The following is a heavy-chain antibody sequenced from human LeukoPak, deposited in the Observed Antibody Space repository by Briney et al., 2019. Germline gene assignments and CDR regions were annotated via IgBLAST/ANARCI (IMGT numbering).Heavy chain of an antibody. CDR3: ARDYYDSSGYLRDY. Sequence: GASVEVSCKASGYTFTSYGISWGRQAPGQGLEWMGWISAYNGNTNYAQKLQGRITITPDTSTSTAYMDLRRLRSDDTAVYYCARDYYDSSGYLRDYWGQGTLVTVSS. CDR1: GYTFTSYG. V-gene: IGHV1-18*01. D-gene: IGHD3-22*01. J-gene: IGHJ4*02. CDR2: ISAYNGNT.